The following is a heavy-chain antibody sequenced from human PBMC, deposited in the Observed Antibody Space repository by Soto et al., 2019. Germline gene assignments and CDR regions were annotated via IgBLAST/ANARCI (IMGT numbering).Heavy chain of an antibody. CDR3: AKDLKVGEPPED. J-gene: IGHJ4*02. D-gene: IGHD3-16*01. CDR2: IWSDGSNK. V-gene: IGHV3-33*06. Sequence: QVQLVESGGGVVQPGRSLRLSCAASGFTFSLYGMHWVRQAPGKGLEWVAIIWSDGSNKYYADSVKGRFTISRDNSKNTLYLQMNSLRAEDTAVYYCAKDLKVGEPPEDWGQGTLVTVSS. CDR1: GFTFSLYG.